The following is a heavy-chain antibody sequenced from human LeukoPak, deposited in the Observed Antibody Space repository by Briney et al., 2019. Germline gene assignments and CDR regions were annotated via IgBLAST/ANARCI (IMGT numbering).Heavy chain of an antibody. J-gene: IGHJ6*04. CDR1: GFTFSSYW. CDR2: IKQDGSEK. CDR3: ARKAYGLDV. V-gene: IGHV3-7*03. Sequence: GGSLRLSCAPSGFTFSSYWMSWVRQAPGKGLEWVANIKQDGSEKYYVDSVKGRFTISRDNGKSSLYLQMNSLRAEDTAVYYCARKAYGLDVWGKGTTVTVSS.